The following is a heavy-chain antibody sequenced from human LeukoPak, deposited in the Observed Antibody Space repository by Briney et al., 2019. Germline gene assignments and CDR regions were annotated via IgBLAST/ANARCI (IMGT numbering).Heavy chain of an antibody. J-gene: IGHJ2*01. D-gene: IGHD2-2*01. CDR3: ARCEGVVGALFDL. CDR2: IFHTGYT. CDR1: GASFSGYY. Sequence: SETLSLTCAVYGASFSGYYWSWIRQSPGKGLEWIGEIFHTGYTKYNPSLESRLTISVDTSKDQVSLNLYSVTAADTAVYYCARCEGVVGALFDLWGRGTLVTVSS. V-gene: IGHV4-34*12.